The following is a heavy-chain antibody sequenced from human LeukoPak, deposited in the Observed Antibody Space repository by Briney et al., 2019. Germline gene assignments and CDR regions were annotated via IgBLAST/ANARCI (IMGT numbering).Heavy chain of an antibody. J-gene: IGHJ4*02. Sequence: KPSETLSLTCTVSGGSISSYYWSWIRQPPGKGLEWIGYIYYSGSTNYNPYLKSRVTISVDTSKNQFSLKLSSVTAADTAAYYCARARRQVTTLDYWGQGTLVTVSS. CDR2: IYYSGST. CDR1: GGSISSYY. CDR3: ARARRQVTTLDY. V-gene: IGHV4-59*01. D-gene: IGHD4-17*01.